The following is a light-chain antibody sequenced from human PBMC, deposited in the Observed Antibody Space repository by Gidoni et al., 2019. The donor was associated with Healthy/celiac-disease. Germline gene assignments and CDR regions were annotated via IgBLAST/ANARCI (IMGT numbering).Light chain of an antibody. V-gene: IGKV1-9*01. CDR2: AAS. J-gene: IGKJ1*01. Sequence: DIQLTQSPSFLSASVGDRVTINCRASQGISSYLAWYQQKPGKAPKLLIYAASTLQSGVPSRFSGSGSGTEFTLTISSLQPEDFATYYCQQLNSYPQTFGQGTKVEIK. CDR3: QQLNSYPQT. CDR1: QGISSY.